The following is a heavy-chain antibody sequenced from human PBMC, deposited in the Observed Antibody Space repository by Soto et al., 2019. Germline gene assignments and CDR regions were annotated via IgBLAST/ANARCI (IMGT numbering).Heavy chain of an antibody. CDR2: IKGDGSAK. V-gene: IGHV3-7*01. D-gene: IGHD2-2*01. J-gene: IGHJ4*02. CDR1: EFTFSTYW. Sequence: VQLVESGGGLVQPGESLRLSCAASEFTFSTYWMTWVRQAPGKGLEWVAYIKGDGSAKSYVDSVEGRFTISRDNAKNSLYLEMNSLRAEDTAVYYCVRSGTAAVFDYWGQGTLVTVSS. CDR3: VRSGTAAVFDY.